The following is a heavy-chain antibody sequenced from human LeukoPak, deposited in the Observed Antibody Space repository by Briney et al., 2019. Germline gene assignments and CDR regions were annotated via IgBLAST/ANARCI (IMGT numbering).Heavy chain of an antibody. D-gene: IGHD2-2*01. CDR3: AKCSSTSCYGYYYYGMDV. J-gene: IGHJ6*02. V-gene: IGHV3-23*01. CDR1: GFTFSSYA. CDR2: ISGSGGST. Sequence: GGSLRLSCAASGFTFSSYAMSWVRQAPGKGLEWVSAISGSGGSTYYADSVKGRFTISRDNSKNTLYLQMNSLRAEDTAAYYCAKCSSTSCYGYYYYGMDVWGQGTTVTVSS.